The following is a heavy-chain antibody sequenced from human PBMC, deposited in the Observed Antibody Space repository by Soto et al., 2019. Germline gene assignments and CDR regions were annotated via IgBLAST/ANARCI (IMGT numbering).Heavy chain of an antibody. D-gene: IGHD2-15*01. CDR3: AKDLPPAMPQTLHCSGGSCYSSDGAFDI. CDR1: GFTFSSYA. Sequence: EVQLLESGGGFVQPGGSLRLSCAASGFTFSSYAMSWVRQAPGKGLEWVSAISGSGGSTYYADSVKGRFTISRDNSKNTLYLQMNSLRAEDTAVYYCAKDLPPAMPQTLHCSGGSCYSSDGAFDIWGQGTMVTVSS. CDR2: ISGSGGST. V-gene: IGHV3-23*01. J-gene: IGHJ3*02.